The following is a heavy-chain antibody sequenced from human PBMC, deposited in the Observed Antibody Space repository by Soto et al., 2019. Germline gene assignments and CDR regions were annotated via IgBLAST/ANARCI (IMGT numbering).Heavy chain of an antibody. CDR2: IWYDGSNK. CDR1: GFTFSRPG. V-gene: IGHV3-33*01. D-gene: IGHD4-17*01. Sequence: ALKLSCAASGFTFSRPGLRGVRQATGKGLEWVAVIWYDGSNKYYADSVKGRYTISRDNSKNTLYLQMNSLRAEDTAVYYCARDLVGGEGDYWGQGTLVTVSS. J-gene: IGHJ4*02. CDR3: ARDLVGGEGDY.